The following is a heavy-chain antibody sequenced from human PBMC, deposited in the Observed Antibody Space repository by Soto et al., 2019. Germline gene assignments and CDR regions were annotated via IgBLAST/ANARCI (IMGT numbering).Heavy chain of an antibody. V-gene: IGHV3-7*01. CDR2: IKQDGSEK. CDR1: GFTFSSYW. D-gene: IGHD3-10*01. J-gene: IGHJ6*02. CDR3: ARDSSLLWLGESPNYYYYGMDV. Sequence: GSLRLSCAASGFTFSSYWMSWVRQAPGKGLEWVANIKQDGSEKYYVDSVKGRFTISRDNAKNSLYLQMNSLRAEDTAVYYCARDSSLLWLGESPNYYYYGMDVWGQGTTVTVSS.